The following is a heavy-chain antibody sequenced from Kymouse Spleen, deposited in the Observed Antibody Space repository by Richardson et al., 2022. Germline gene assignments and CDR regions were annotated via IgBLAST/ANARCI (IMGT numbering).Heavy chain of an antibody. Sequence: EVQLVESGGGLVQPGGSLKLSCAASGFTFSGSAMHWVRQASGKGLEWVGRIRSKANSYATAYAASVKGRFTISRDDSKNTAYLQMNSLKTEDTAVYYCTRHRDGTMDYYYYGMDVWGQGTTVTVSS. CDR1: GFTFSGSA. J-gene: IGHJ6*02. D-gene: IGHD1-7*01. CDR3: TRHRDGTMDYYYYGMDV. CDR2: IRSKANSYAT. V-gene: IGHV3-73*02.